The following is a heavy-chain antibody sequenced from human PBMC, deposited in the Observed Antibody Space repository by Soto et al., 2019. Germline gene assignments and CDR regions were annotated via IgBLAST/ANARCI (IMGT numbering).Heavy chain of an antibody. CDR3: ARDPAAAGTFDY. Sequence: QVQLVESGGGVVQPGXSLRLSCAASGFTFSSYAMHWVRQAPGKGLEWVAVISYDGSNKYYADSVKGRFTISRDNSKNTLYLQMNSLRAEDTAVYYCARDPAAAGTFDYWGQGTLVTVSS. J-gene: IGHJ4*02. CDR2: ISYDGSNK. D-gene: IGHD6-13*01. V-gene: IGHV3-30-3*01. CDR1: GFTFSSYA.